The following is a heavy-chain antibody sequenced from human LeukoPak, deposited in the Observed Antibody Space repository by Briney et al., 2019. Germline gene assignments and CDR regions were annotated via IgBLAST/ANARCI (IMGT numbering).Heavy chain of an antibody. Sequence: ASVKVSCKASGYTFTGYYMHWVRQAPGQGLEWMGWINPNSGGTNYAQKFQGRVTMTRDTSISTAYMGLSRLRSDDTAVYYCARASWVTVTTYYFDYWGQGTLVTVSS. CDR3: ARASWVTVTTYYFDY. CDR1: GYTFTGYY. CDR2: INPNSGGT. V-gene: IGHV1-2*02. J-gene: IGHJ4*02. D-gene: IGHD4-17*01.